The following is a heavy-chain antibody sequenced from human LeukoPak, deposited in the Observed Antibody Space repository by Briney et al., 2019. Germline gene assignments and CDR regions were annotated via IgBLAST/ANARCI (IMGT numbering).Heavy chain of an antibody. V-gene: IGHV1-69*13. D-gene: IGHD2-2*02. J-gene: IGHJ4*02. CDR3: ARNSLLGYCSSTSCYTGLDY. CDR2: IIPIFGTA. Sequence: SVKVSCRASGGTFSSYAISWVRQAPGQGLEWMGGIIPIFGTANYAQKFQGRVTITADESTSAAYMELSSLRSEDTAVYYCARNSLLGYCSSTSCYTGLDYWGQGTLVTVSS. CDR1: GGTFSSYA.